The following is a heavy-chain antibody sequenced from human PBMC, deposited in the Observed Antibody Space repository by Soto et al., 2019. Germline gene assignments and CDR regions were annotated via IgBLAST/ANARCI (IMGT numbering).Heavy chain of an antibody. V-gene: IGHV4-4*02. CDR2: LYHSGST. Sequence: QVQLQESGPGLVKPSGTLSLTCAVSGGSISSSNWWSWVRQPPGKGLEWIGELYHSGSTNYNPSLKSRVTISVYKSKNQFSLKLSSVTAADTAVDYCARDPSRYCSSTSCYTRAFDIWGQGTMVTVSS. D-gene: IGHD2-2*02. J-gene: IGHJ3*02. CDR3: ARDPSRYCSSTSCYTRAFDI. CDR1: GGSISSSNW.